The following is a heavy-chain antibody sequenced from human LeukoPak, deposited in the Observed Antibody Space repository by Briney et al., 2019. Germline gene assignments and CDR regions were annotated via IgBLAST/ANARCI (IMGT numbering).Heavy chain of an antibody. CDR2: ISGSGGST. D-gene: IGHD1-26*01. Sequence: GGSLRLSCAASGFTFSSYAMSWVRQAPGKGLEWVSTISGSGGSTYYANSVKGRFTISRDNSKNTLYLQMNSLRAEDTAVYYCAKVVGATTRGYFDYWGQGTLVTVSS. CDR1: GFTFSSYA. J-gene: IGHJ4*02. V-gene: IGHV3-23*01. CDR3: AKVVGATTRGYFDY.